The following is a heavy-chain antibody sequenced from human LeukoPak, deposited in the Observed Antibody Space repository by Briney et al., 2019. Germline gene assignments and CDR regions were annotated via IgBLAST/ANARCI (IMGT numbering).Heavy chain of an antibody. CDR2: IIPILGIA. Sequence: SVKVSCKASGGAFSSYTISWVRQAPGQGLECMGRIIPILGIANYAQKFQGRVTITANKSTSTAYMELSSLRSEDTAESDCAGDVSVAYFDYWGQGTLVTVSS. V-gene: IGHV1-69*04. D-gene: IGHD4-23*01. J-gene: IGHJ4*02. CDR1: GGAFSSYT. CDR3: AGDVSVAYFDY.